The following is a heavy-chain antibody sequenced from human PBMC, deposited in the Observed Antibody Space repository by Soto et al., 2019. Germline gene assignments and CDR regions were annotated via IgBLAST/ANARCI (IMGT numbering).Heavy chain of an antibody. J-gene: IGHJ4*02. CDR1: GGSISSYY. Sequence: SETLSLTCTVSGGSISSYYWSWIRQPPGKGLEWIGYIYYSGSTNYNPSLKSRVTISVDTSKNQFSLKLSSVTAADTAVYYCARYRDCSSTSCPAYFDYWGQGTLVTVSS. CDR2: IYYSGST. D-gene: IGHD2-2*01. CDR3: ARYRDCSSTSCPAYFDY. V-gene: IGHV4-59*01.